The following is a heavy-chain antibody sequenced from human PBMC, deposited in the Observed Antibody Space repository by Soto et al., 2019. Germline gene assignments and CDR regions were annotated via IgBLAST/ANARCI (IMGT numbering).Heavy chain of an antibody. J-gene: IGHJ5*02. D-gene: IGHD1-26*01. Sequence: ASETLSLTCTVSGDSVSNGDYYWSWIRQPPGKGLEWIGFIYYSGSTYYNPSLKSRVTISVDRSKNQFSLKLSSVTAADTAVYYCARTPTPWGQGTLVTVSS. CDR1: GDSVSNGDYY. CDR3: ARTPTP. V-gene: IGHV4-30-4*01. CDR2: IYYSGST.